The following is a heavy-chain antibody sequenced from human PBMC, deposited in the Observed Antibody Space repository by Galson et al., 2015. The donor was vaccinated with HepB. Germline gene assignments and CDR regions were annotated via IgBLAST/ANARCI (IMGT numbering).Heavy chain of an antibody. V-gene: IGHV3-66*01. Sequence: SLRLSCAASGFTVSNNYMSWVRQAPGKGLEWVSVIYSGGSTYYADSVKGRFTISRDNSKNTLYLQMNSLRAEDTAVYYCARDLYIRAGGGGGSFLGYWGQGTLVTVSS. D-gene: IGHD1-26*01. CDR2: IYSGGST. J-gene: IGHJ4*02. CDR3: ARDLYIRAGGGGGSFLGY. CDR1: GFTVSNNY.